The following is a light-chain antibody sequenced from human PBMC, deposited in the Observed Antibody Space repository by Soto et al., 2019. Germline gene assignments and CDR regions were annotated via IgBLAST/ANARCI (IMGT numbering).Light chain of an antibody. CDR2: DAS. Sequence: EIVLTQSPATLPMSPGEQAPLSCTPSQSVSSYLSWYQQKPGQVPGRLIYDASNRATGIPVRFSGSGSGIDFTLTISSLEPEDVAVYYCQQRSNWPLTFGGGTKVDIK. CDR3: QQRSNWPLT. J-gene: IGKJ4*01. CDR1: QSVSSY. V-gene: IGKV3-11*01.